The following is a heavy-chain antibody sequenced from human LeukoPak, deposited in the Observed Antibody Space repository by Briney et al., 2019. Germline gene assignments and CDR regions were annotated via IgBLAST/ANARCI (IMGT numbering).Heavy chain of an antibody. V-gene: IGHV1-69*04. Sequence: SVKVSCKASGGTFSSYAISWVRQAPGQGLEWMGRIIPILGIANYAQKFQGRVTITADKSTSTAYMELSSLRSEDTAEYYCARTPVVPAVGYYYGMDVWGQGTTVTVSS. CDR2: IIPILGIA. CDR3: ARTPVVPAVGYYYGMDV. D-gene: IGHD2-2*01. J-gene: IGHJ6*02. CDR1: GGTFSSYA.